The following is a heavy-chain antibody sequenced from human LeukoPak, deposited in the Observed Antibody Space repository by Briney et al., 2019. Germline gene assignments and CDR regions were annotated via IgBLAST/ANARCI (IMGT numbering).Heavy chain of an antibody. CDR1: GGSFSGYY. CDR3: ARVFGKYGSGSYWSPAPRYYYYYYMDV. Sequence: SETLSLTCAVYGGSFSGYYWSWIRQPPGKGLEWIGEINHSGSTNYNPSLKSRVTISVDTSKNQFSLKLSSVTAADTAVYYCARVFGKYGSGSYWSPAPRYYYYYYMDVWGKGTTVTVSS. D-gene: IGHD3-10*01. J-gene: IGHJ6*03. CDR2: INHSGST. V-gene: IGHV4-34*01.